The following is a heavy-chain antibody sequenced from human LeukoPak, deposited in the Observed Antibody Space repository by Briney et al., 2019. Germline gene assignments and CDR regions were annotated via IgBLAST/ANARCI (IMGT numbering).Heavy chain of an antibody. D-gene: IGHD3-22*01. CDR2: IIPIFGTA. CDR1: GGTFSSYA. V-gene: IGHV1-69*06. J-gene: IGHJ4*02. Sequence: GASVKVSCKASGGTFSSYAISWVRQAPGQGLEWMGGIIPIFGTANYAQKFQGRVTITADKSTSTAYMELSSLRSEDTAVYYCARVSDSSGSWDYWGQGTLVTVSS. CDR3: ARVSDSSGSWDY.